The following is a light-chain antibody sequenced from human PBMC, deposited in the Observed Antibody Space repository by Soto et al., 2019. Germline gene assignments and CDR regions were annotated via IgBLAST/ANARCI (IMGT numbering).Light chain of an antibody. J-gene: IGKJ1*01. CDR3: QQSFNMPWT. CDR2: RAS. CDR1: QSTSTN. V-gene: IGKV1-39*01. Sequence: DIRITHSPSSLPAWLGDRVTISCRASQSTSTNLNWYQQKPGTAPRLLISRASSVKSGVPPRFSGSGSGRDFTLTISSLRPEDIGTYFCQQSFNMPWTFGPGTKVDIK.